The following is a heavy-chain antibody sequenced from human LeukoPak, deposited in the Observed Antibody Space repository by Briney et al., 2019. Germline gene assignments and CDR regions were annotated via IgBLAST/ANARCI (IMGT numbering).Heavy chain of an antibody. J-gene: IGHJ4*02. D-gene: IGHD5-18*01. CDR3: ARDGGYSYGYRVGDYFDY. CDR2: ISSSSSSYI. V-gene: IGHV3-21*01. CDR1: GFTFSSYS. Sequence: GGSLRLSCAASGFTFSSYSMNWVRQAPGKGLEWVSSISSSSSSYIYYADSVKGRFTISRDNAKNSLYLQMNSLRAEDTAVYYCARDGGYSYGYRVGDYFDYWGQGTLVTVSS.